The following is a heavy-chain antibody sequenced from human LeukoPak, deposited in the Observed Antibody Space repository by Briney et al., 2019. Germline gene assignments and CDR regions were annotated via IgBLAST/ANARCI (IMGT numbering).Heavy chain of an antibody. D-gene: IGHD3-3*01. CDR3: AREVLLYVREGDWFDP. J-gene: IGHJ5*02. CDR2: INPNSGGT. CDR1: GYTFTGYY. V-gene: IGHV1-2*02. Sequence: ASVKVSCKASGYTFTGYYMHWVRQAPGQGLEWMGWINPNSGGTNYAQKFQGRVTMTRDTSISTAYMELSRLRSDDTAVYYCAREVLLYVREGDWFDPWGQGTLVTVSS.